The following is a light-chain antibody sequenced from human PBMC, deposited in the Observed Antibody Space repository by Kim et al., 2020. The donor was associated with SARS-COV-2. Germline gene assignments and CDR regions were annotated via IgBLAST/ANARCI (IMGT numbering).Light chain of an antibody. CDR3: SSYTSSTPVV. J-gene: IGLJ2*01. Sequence: QPIIISGTGTCSDVGGYNYVSWYQQHPGKAPKLMIYDVSNRPSGVSNRFSGSKSGNTASLTISELQAEDGADYYCSSYTSSTPVVFGGGTQLTVL. CDR1: CSDVGGYNY. V-gene: IGLV2-14*03. CDR2: DVS.